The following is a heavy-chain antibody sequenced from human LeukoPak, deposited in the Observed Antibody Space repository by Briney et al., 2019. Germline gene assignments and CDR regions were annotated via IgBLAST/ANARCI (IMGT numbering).Heavy chain of an antibody. CDR2: IDPSGGST. V-gene: IGHV1-46*01. D-gene: IGHD4-17*01. CDR3: ARDQYGDYDARYYFDY. CDR1: GYTFTSYD. Sequence: GASVRVSCKASGYTFTSYDINWVRQAPGQGLEWMGIIDPSGGSTSYAQKFQGRVTMTRDTSTSTVYMELSSLRSEDTAVYYCARDQYGDYDARYYFDYWGQGTLVTVSS. J-gene: IGHJ4*02.